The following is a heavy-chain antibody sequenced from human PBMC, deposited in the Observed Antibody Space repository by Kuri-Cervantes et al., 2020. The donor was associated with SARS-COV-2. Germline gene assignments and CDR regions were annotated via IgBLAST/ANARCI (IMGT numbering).Heavy chain of an antibody. CDR1: GYNFINYD. J-gene: IGHJ4*02. Sequence: ASVKVSCKASGYNFINYDINWVRQAPGQGLEWMGWMNPNSGNTGYAQKFQGRVTMTRNTSISTAYMELSSLRSEDTAVYYCATATQWLAYFDYWGQGTLVTVSS. CDR3: ATATQWLAYFDY. D-gene: IGHD6-19*01. CDR2: MNPNSGNT. V-gene: IGHV1-8*01.